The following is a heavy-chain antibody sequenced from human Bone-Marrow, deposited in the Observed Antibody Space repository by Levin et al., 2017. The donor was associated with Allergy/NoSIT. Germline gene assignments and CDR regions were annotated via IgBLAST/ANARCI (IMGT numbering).Heavy chain of an antibody. Sequence: PSETLSLTCTVSGDSISRYYLSWIRQPPGKGLEWIGYIYYSGSTNYNPSLKSRVTISVDTSKNQFSLYLNFVTAAATAVYYCARDAHTSPTRNYGMDVWGQGTTVTVSS. CDR1: GDSISRYY. CDR3: ARDAHTSPTRNYGMDV. CDR2: IYYSGST. V-gene: IGHV4-59*01. J-gene: IGHJ6*02.